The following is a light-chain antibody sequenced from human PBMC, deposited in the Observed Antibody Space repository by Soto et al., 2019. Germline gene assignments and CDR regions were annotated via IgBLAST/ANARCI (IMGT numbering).Light chain of an antibody. Sequence: QSALTQPPSASGSPGQSVTISCTVTSSDVGGYNFVSWYQQHPGRAPKLIISAVTNRPSGVPDRFSGSKSGNTASLTVSGLQADDEADYYCSSYAGSSDIVFGTGTKLTVL. CDR2: AVT. V-gene: IGLV2-8*01. CDR1: SSDVGGYNF. CDR3: SSYAGSSDIV. J-gene: IGLJ1*01.